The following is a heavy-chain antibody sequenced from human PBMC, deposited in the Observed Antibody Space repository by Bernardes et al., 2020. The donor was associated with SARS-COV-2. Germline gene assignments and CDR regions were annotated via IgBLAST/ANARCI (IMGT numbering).Heavy chain of an antibody. CDR1: GFTFSSHG. D-gene: IGHD4-17*01. CDR3: ARGCPGAPSCFYCDA. CDR2: ISADGNDI. V-gene: IGHV3-33*05. Sequence: GGSLSLSCVASGFTFSSHGMHWVRQAPGKGLEWVTIISADGNDIQYADSVKGRFTVSRDNSKNTLYLQMNSLRAEDTAVYRCARGCPGAPSCFYCDAWGQGTLVTVSS. J-gene: IGHJ1*01.